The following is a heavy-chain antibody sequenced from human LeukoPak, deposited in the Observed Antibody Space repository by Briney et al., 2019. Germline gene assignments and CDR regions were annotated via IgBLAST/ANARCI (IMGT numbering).Heavy chain of an antibody. CDR1: GYRFTTYW. Sequence: PGESLKISCKGSGYRFTTYWITWVRQMPGRGLEWMGRIDPSTSYTKYSPSFQGHITITADKSINTAYLQWSSLKASDTAMYYCARLQDFWGQGTLVTVSS. V-gene: IGHV5-10-1*01. J-gene: IGHJ4*02. CDR3: ARLQDF. CDR2: IDPSTSYT.